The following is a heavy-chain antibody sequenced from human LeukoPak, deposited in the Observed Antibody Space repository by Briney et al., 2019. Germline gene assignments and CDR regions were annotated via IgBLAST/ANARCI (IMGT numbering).Heavy chain of an antibody. J-gene: IGHJ4*02. D-gene: IGHD4-17*01. V-gene: IGHV3-49*04. CDR2: IRSKAYGGTT. CDR1: GFTFVDYA. Sequence: GSLRLSCTASGFTFVDYATSWVRQAPGQGLEWVGFIRSKAYGGTTEYAASVKGRFTISRDDSKSIAYLQMNSLKTEDTAVYYCTRDPTTETTYAYYIDYWGQGTLVTVSS. CDR3: TRDPTTETTYAYYIDY.